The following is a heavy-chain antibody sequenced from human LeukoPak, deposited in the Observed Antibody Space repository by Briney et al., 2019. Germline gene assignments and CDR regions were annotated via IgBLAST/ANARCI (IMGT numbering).Heavy chain of an antibody. CDR1: GGTFSSYA. D-gene: IGHD3-16*02. CDR2: IIPIFGTA. J-gene: IGHJ4*02. Sequence: SVKVSCKASGGTFSSYAISWVRQAPGQGLEWMGGIIPIFGTANYAQKFQGRVTITADESTSTAYMELSSLRSEDTAVYYCAKRDDYVWGSYRYTGRDPGGDYWGQGTLVTVSS. CDR3: AKRDDYVWGSYRYTGRDPGGDY. V-gene: IGHV1-69*01.